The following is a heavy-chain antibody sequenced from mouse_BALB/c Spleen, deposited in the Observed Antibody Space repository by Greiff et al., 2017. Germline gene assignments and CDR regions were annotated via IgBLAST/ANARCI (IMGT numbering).Heavy chain of an antibody. J-gene: IGHJ2*01. CDR1: GFTFSSYA. CDR2: ISSGGST. Sequence: EVHLVESGGGLVKPGGSLKLSCAASGFTFSSYAMSWVRQTPEKRLEWVASISSGGSTYYPDSVKGRFTISIDNARNILYLQMSSLRSEDTAMYYCARVYYYGSSYFDYWGQGTTLTVSS. D-gene: IGHD1-1*01. CDR3: ARVYYYGSSYFDY. V-gene: IGHV5-6-5*01.